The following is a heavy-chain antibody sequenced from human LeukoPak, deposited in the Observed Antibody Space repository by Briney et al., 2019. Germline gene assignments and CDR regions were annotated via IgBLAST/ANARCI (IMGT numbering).Heavy chain of an antibody. CDR2: ISSSGSTI. Sequence: GGSLRLSCAASGFTFSSYWMNWVRQAPGKGLEWVSYISSSGSTIYYADSVKGRFTISRDNAKNSLYLQMNSLRAEDTAVYYCARATPIGRSYPFDYWGQGTLVTVSS. J-gene: IGHJ4*02. CDR3: ARATPIGRSYPFDY. D-gene: IGHD1-26*01. V-gene: IGHV3-48*04. CDR1: GFTFSSYW.